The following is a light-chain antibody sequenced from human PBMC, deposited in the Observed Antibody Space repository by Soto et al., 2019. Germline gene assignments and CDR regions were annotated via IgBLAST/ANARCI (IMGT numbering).Light chain of an antibody. CDR2: GAS. J-gene: IGKJ1*01. CDR3: QQYLITPWT. V-gene: IGKV3-20*01. Sequence: EIVLTQSPGTLSLSPGEGATLSCRASQSVIGDYLAWYQSKPGQAPRLLIHGASNRATAIPDRFSGSGSGTDFTLTIGRLEPEDFAVYYCQQYLITPWTFGQGTKVDIK. CDR1: QSVIGDY.